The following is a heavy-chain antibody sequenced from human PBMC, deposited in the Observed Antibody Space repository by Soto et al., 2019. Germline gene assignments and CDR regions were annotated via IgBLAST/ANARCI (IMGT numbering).Heavy chain of an antibody. CDR2: VKDGGHT. CDR1: GGSLSGYY. D-gene: IGHD5-12*01. Sequence: QVQLQQWGAGLLKPSETLSLNCAVTGGSLSGYYWSWIRQPPGKGLEWSGEVKDGGHTNYSPSHGGSVTISTDTSNNQFSLMRNSVTAADTGVYYCARGQEGVVATHWDQGSLVTVSS. J-gene: IGHJ4*02. CDR3: ARGQEGVVATH. V-gene: IGHV4-34*01.